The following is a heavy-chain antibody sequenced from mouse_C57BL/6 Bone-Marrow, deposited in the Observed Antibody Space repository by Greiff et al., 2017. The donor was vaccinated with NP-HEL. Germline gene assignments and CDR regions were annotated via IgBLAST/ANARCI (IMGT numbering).Heavy chain of an antibody. V-gene: IGHV1-69*01. CDR2: IDPSDSYT. CDR3: ASKNYYGSSTEGYFDY. J-gene: IGHJ2*01. CDR1: GYTFTSYW. D-gene: IGHD1-1*01. Sequence: QVQLQQPGAELVMPGASVKLSCKASGYTFTSYWMHWVKQRPGQGLEWIGEIDPSDSYTNYNQKFKGKSTLTVDKSSSTAYMQLSSLTSEDSAVYYCASKNYYGSSTEGYFDYWGQGTTLTVSS.